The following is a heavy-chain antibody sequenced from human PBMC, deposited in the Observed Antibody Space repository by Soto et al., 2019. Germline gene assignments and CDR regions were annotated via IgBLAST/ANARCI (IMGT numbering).Heavy chain of an antibody. CDR1: GGTFSIYA. J-gene: IGHJ6*02. CDR3: AREGGGYCSSTSCYSPGYYYGMDV. Sequence: QVQLVQSGAEVKKPGSSVKVSCKASGGTFSIYAISWVRQAPGQGLEWMGGIIPIFGTANYAQKFQGRVTITADESTSTAYMELSSLRSEDTAVYYCAREGGGYCSSTSCYSPGYYYGMDVWGQGTTVTVSS. CDR2: IIPIFGTA. D-gene: IGHD2-2*02. V-gene: IGHV1-69*01.